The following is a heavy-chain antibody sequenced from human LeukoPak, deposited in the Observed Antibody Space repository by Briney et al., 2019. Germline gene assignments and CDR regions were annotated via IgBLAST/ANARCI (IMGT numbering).Heavy chain of an antibody. D-gene: IGHD3-10*01. J-gene: IGHJ4*02. CDR1: GGSISSYY. CDR3: ARLLGSLLWFGELSVSSEFDY. CDR2: IYTSGST. Sequence: SETLSLTCTVSGGSISSYYWSWIRQPAGKGLEWIGRIYTSGSTNYNPSLKSRVTMSVDTSKNQFSLKLSSVTAADTAVYYCARLLGSLLWFGELSVSSEFDYWGQGTLVTVSS. V-gene: IGHV4-4*07.